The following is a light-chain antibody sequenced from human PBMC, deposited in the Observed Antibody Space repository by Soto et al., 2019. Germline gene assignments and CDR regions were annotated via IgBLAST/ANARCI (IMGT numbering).Light chain of an antibody. CDR1: SSDVGSYNL. Sequence: QSALTLPASVSGSPGQSITISCTGTSSDVGSYNLVSWYQQHPGKAPKLMIYEGSKRPSGVSNRFSGSKSGNTASLTISGLQAEDEAHYYCCSYAGSSTYVFGTGTKLTVL. CDR2: EGS. J-gene: IGLJ1*01. V-gene: IGLV2-23*01. CDR3: CSYAGSSTYV.